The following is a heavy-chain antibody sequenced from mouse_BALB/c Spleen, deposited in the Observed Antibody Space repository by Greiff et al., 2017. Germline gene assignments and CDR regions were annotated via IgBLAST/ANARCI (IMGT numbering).Heavy chain of an antibody. J-gene: IGHJ3*01. V-gene: IGHV1-4*02. CDR3: ARWGSGVPY. CDR1: GYTFTSYT. D-gene: IGHD3-1*01. Sequence: QVQLKQSAAELARPGASVKMSCKASGYTFTSYTMHWVKQRPGQGLEWIGYINPSSGYTEYNQKFKDKTTLTADKSSSTAYMQLSSLTSEDSAVYYCARWGSGVPYWGQGTLVTVSA. CDR2: INPSSGYT.